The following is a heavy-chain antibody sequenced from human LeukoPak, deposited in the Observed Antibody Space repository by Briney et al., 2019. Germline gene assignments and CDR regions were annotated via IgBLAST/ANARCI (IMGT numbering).Heavy chain of an antibody. V-gene: IGHV4-59*01. CDR1: GGSISSYY. CDR3: ARDVGATPGYFDY. J-gene: IGHJ4*02. CDR2: IYYSGNT. D-gene: IGHD1-26*01. Sequence: PSETLSLTCTVSGGSISSYYWNWIRQPPGEGLEWIAYIYYSGNTNYNPSLKSRVTISVDTSKNQFSLKLSSVTAADTAVYYCARDVGATPGYFDYWGQGTLVTVSS.